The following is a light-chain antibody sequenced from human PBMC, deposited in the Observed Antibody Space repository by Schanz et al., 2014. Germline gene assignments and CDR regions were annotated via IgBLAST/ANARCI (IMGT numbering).Light chain of an antibody. CDR2: EVS. CDR1: SSDVGDYNS. V-gene: IGLV2-8*01. CDR3: CSYAGSTSVV. J-gene: IGLJ2*01. Sequence: QSALTQPPSASGSPGQSVTISCTGTSSDVGDYNSVSWYQQHPDKAPKLMIYEVSKRPSGVSHRFSGSKSGSTASLRISELQAEDESNYSCCSYAGSTSVVFGGGTKLTVL.